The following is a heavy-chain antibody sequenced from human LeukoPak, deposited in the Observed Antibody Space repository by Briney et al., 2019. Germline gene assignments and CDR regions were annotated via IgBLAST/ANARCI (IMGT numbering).Heavy chain of an antibody. Sequence: SETLSLTCAVYGGSFSGYYWGWIRQPPGKGLEWIGEINHSGSTNYNPSLKSRVTISVDTSKNQFSLKLSSVTAADTAVYYCARGGRITIFGVVRLTPWNWFDPWGQGTLVTVSS. CDR2: INHSGST. CDR3: ARGGRITIFGVVRLTPWNWFDP. V-gene: IGHV4-34*01. D-gene: IGHD3-3*01. CDR1: GGSFSGYY. J-gene: IGHJ5*02.